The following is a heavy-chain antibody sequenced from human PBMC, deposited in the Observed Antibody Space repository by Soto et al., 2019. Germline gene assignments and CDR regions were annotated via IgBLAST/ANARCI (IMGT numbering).Heavy chain of an antibody. J-gene: IGHJ6*02. CDR1: GFTFRTYT. D-gene: IGHD2-15*01. V-gene: IGHV3-21*01. CDR3: ARDRGYDAHDYYYNAMDV. Sequence: LSCISSGFTFRTYTMNWVRQAPGKGLEWVSGIRGFSPYTFYAESVKGRFTISRDNAKNSLYLQMISLRAEDTAVYYCARDRGYDAHDYYYNAMDVWGQGTTVTVSS. CDR2: IRGFSPYT.